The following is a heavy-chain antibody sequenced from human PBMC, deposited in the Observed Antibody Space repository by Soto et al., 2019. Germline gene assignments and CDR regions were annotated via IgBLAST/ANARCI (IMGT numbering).Heavy chain of an antibody. D-gene: IGHD3-10*01. CDR3: ARVDYNYGSGSFSY. J-gene: IGHJ4*02. CDR2: IYPHDSDA. Sequence: PGESLKISCKAFGYSFTTYWIGWVRQMPGKGLEWMGFIYPHDSDARYSPSFEGQVTISADKSISTAYLQWSSLRASDTAMYYCARVDYNYGSGSFSYWGRGTLVTVSS. V-gene: IGHV5-51*01. CDR1: GYSFTTYW.